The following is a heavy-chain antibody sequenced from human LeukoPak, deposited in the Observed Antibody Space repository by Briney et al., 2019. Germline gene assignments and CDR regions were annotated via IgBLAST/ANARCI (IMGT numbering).Heavy chain of an antibody. CDR3: ARDGAPTYVFSDYYYYMDV. J-gene: IGHJ6*03. CDR2: INPNSGGT. Sequence: ASVEVSFKASGYTFPSYGISWVRQAPGQGLEWMGWINPNSGGTNYAQKFQGRVTMTRDTSISTAYMELSRLRSDDTAVYYCARDGAPTYVFSDYYYYMDVWGKGTTVTISS. V-gene: IGHV1-2*02. D-gene: IGHD3-3*01. CDR1: GYTFPSYG.